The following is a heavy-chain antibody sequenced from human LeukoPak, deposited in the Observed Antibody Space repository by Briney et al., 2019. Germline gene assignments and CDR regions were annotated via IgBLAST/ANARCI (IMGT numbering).Heavy chain of an antibody. CDR1: GFTFRSYS. CDR2: ISSSSSSV. Sequence: GGSLRLSCAASGFTFRSYSMNWVRQAPGKGLEWLSYISSSSSSVYDADSVKGRFTISRDNSKNSLYLQMNSLRAEDTALYYCPRGRRTAAAGPRDNDAFDIWGQGTMVTVSS. V-gene: IGHV3-48*04. CDR3: PRGRRTAAAGPRDNDAFDI. J-gene: IGHJ3*02. D-gene: IGHD6-13*01.